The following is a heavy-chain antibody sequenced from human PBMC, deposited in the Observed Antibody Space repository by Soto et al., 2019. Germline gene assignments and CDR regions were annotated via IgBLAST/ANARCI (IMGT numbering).Heavy chain of an antibody. D-gene: IGHD6-13*01. CDR1: GFTFSSYA. J-gene: IGHJ4*02. CDR2: ISYDGSNK. CDR3: ASLGPAAAGTTDPPDDY. Sequence: QVQLVESGGGVVQPGRSLRLSCAASGFTFSSYAMHWVRQAPGKGLEWVAVISYDGSNKYYADSVKGRFTISRDNSKNTLYLQMNSLRAEDTAVYYCASLGPAAAGTTDPPDDYWGQGTLVTVSS. V-gene: IGHV3-30-3*01.